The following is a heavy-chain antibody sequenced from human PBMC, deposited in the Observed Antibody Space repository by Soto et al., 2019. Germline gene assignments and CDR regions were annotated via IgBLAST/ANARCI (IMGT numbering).Heavy chain of an antibody. V-gene: IGHV3-66*01. CDR2: IYKSGDT. D-gene: IGHD1-26*01. CDR1: GFTVSSSY. CDR3: ARGTVGTNPNWLGP. J-gene: IGHJ5*02. Sequence: EVQLVESGGGLVQPGGSLRLSCAASGFTVSSSYLYWVRQAPGKGLESVSSIYKSGDTYYADSVKGRFTISRDNYKSTLFLQMNSLRAEDTAVYYCARGTVGTNPNWLGPWGQGTLVTVSS.